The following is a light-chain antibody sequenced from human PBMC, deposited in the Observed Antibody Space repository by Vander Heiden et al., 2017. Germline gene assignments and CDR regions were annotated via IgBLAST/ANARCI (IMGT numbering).Light chain of an antibody. V-gene: IGKV2-30*01. CDR2: KVS. J-gene: IGKJ1*01. CDR1: QGLVYSDGNTF. Sequence: VVITPSPPSLPVTLGQPASIPCRSSQGLVYSDGNTFLNGFQQRPGQSPTRLLYKVSIRDSGVPDRFSGSGSGSDLTLKISRVEAEDIGIYYCMQGTHWPWTFGQGTKVEIK. CDR3: MQGTHWPWT.